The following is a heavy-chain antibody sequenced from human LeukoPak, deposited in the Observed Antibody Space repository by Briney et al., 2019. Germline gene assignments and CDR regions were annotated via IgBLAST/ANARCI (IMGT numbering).Heavy chain of an antibody. J-gene: IGHJ4*02. CDR1: GFTFSSNY. Sequence: GGSLRLSCAASGFTFSSNYMSWVRQAPGKGLEWVSVIYSGGSTYYADSVKGRFTISRDNSKNTLYLQMNSLRAEDTAVYYCARDRGYGDLYALFDYWGQGTLVTV. V-gene: IGHV3-53*01. D-gene: IGHD4-17*01. CDR3: ARDRGYGDLYALFDY. CDR2: IYSGGST.